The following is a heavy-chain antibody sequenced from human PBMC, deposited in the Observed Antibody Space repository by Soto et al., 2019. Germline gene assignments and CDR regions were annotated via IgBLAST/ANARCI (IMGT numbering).Heavy chain of an antibody. V-gene: IGHV4-34*01. J-gene: IGHJ4*02. D-gene: IGHD3-16*01. CDR3: QGGDF. CDR2: INDSGST. CDR1: GGSFRGYF. Sequence: PETLSLTCAVSGGSFRGYFWSWIRQSPDKGLEWIGEINDSGSTYYNPSFKSRLTISVDTSKSQISLTLTSVTAADSAVYYCQGGDFWGQGTRVTVSS.